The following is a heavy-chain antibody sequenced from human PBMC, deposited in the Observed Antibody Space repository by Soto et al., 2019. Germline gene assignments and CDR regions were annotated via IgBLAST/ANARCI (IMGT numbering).Heavy chain of an antibody. CDR1: GFIFSEST. CDR3: VKQAHGLDGVAFDY. V-gene: IGHV3-64D*06. J-gene: IGHJ4*02. CDR2: VSTSGRST. D-gene: IGHD2-15*01. Sequence: GSLRLSCSASGFIFSESTIYWVRQVPGKGLEAISAVSTSGRSTYYADSVKDRFTISRDNSKNTLFLQMGSLRPEDTAIYYCVKQAHGLDGVAFDYWGQGTQVTVSS.